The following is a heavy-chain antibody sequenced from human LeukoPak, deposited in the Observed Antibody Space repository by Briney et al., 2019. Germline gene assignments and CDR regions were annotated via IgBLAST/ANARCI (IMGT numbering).Heavy chain of an antibody. CDR1: GFSFRISG. D-gene: IGHD3-10*01. Sequence: GGSLRLSCAASGFSFRISGMHWVRQAPGEGLEWVAFIGRDATTKYYADSVKGRFIISGDSSYNTAYLQMNSLRAEDTAVYYCANLMWFGELADYWGQGTLVTVSS. V-gene: IGHV3-30*02. CDR2: IGRDATTK. CDR3: ANLMWFGELADY. J-gene: IGHJ4*02.